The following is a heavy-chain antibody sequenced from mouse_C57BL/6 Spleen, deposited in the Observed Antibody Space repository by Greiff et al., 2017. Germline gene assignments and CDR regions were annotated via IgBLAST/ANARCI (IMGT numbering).Heavy chain of an antibody. CDR2: IYPGSGNT. J-gene: IGHJ1*03. V-gene: IGHV1-66*01. Sequence: QVQLQQSGPELVMPGASVKISCKASGSSFTSYYIHWVKQRPGQGLAWIGWIYPGSGNTKYNEKFKGKATLTADTSSSTAYMQLSSLTSEDSAVYYCAKDSDYGSRYFDVWGTGTTVTVSS. D-gene: IGHD1-1*01. CDR3: AKDSDYGSRYFDV. CDR1: GSSFTSYY.